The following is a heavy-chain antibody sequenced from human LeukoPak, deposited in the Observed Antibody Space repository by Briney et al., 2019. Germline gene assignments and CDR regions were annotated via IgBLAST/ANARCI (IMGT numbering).Heavy chain of an antibody. CDR3: ARDRSHIVVVPAAIPDAFDI. CDR1: GYTFTSYG. D-gene: IGHD2-2*01. V-gene: IGHV1-18*01. CDR2: ISAYNGNT. J-gene: IGHJ3*02. Sequence: ASVKVSCKASGYTFTSYGISWVRQAPGQGLEWIGWISAYNGNTNYAQKLQGRVTMTTDTSTSTAYMELRSLRSDDTAVYYCARDRSHIVVVPAAIPDAFDIWGQGTMVTVSS.